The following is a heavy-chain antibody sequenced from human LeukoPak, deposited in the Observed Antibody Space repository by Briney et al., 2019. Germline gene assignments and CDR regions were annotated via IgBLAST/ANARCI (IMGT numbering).Heavy chain of an antibody. J-gene: IGHJ4*02. CDR3: ARRNGRALYGETNFDY. D-gene: IGHD2-2*02. V-gene: IGHV1-8*01. Sequence: GASVKVSCKASGYTFTSYDINWVRQATGQGLEWMGWMNPNSGNTGYAQKFQGRVTMTRNTSICTAYMELSSLRSEDTAVYYCARRNGRALYGETNFDYWGQGTLVTVSS. CDR1: GYTFTSYD. CDR2: MNPNSGNT.